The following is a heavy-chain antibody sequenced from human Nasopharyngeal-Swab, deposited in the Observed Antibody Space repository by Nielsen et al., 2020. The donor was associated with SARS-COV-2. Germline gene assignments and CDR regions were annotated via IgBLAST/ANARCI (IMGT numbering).Heavy chain of an antibody. D-gene: IGHD3-3*01. CDR2: ISPDGSGT. V-gene: IGHV3-74*01. CDR1: AFTFSSYW. CDR3: ARDPSPYDFWSGYLDY. Sequence: GESLKISCATSAFTFSSYWMHWVRQAPGKGLVWVSRISPDGSGTYYADSVKGRFTISRDNAKNTLYLQMNSLRAEDTAVYYCARDPSPYDFWSGYLDYWGQGTLVTVSS. J-gene: IGHJ4*02.